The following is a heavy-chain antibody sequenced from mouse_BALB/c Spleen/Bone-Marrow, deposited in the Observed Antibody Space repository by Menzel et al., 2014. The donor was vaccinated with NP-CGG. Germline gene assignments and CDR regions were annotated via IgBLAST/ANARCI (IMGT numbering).Heavy chain of an antibody. Sequence: EAQLVESGGGLVQPKGSLKLSCAASGFTFNTYAMNWVRQAPGKGLEWVARIRSKSNNYATYYADSVKDRFTISRDDSQSMLYLQMNNLKTEDTAMYHCVRQNYDYAWFAYWGQGTLVTVSA. J-gene: IGHJ3*01. D-gene: IGHD2-4*01. CDR1: GFTFNTYA. CDR2: IRSKSNNYAT. CDR3: VRQNYDYAWFAY. V-gene: IGHV10-1*02.